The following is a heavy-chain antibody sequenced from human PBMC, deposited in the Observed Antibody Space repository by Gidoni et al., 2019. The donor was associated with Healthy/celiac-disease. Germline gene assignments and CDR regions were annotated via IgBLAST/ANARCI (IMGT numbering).Heavy chain of an antibody. V-gene: IGHV4-34*01. D-gene: IGHD2-2*01. CDR1: GGSFSGYY. CDR3: ARGRCRGTSCYGLGWFDP. Sequence: QVQLQQWGAGLLKPSETLSLTCAVYGGSFSGYYWSWIRQPPGKGLEWIGEINHSGSTNYNPSLKSRVTISVDTSKNQFSLRLSSVTAADTAVYYCARGRCRGTSCYGLGWFDPWGQGTLVTVSS. CDR2: INHSGST. J-gene: IGHJ5*02.